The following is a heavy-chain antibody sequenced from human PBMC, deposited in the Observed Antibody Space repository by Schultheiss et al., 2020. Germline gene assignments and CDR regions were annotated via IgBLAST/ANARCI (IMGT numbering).Heavy chain of an antibody. J-gene: IGHJ4*02. Sequence: VKVSCKASGYTFTSYGISWVRQAPGQGLEWMGWISAYNGNTNYSQKLQGRVTMTTDTSTSTAYMELRSLRSDDTAVYYCARLRGGCSGGSCSRWYFDYWGQGAL. CDR2: ISAYNGNT. D-gene: IGHD2-15*01. CDR1: GYTFTSYG. V-gene: IGHV1-18*01. CDR3: ARLRGGCSGGSCSRWYFDY.